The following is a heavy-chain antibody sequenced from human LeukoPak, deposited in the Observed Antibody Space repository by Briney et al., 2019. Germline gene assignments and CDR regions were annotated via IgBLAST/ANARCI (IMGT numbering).Heavy chain of an antibody. CDR3: AGGKMRWLQLVAFDI. V-gene: IGHV4-34*01. D-gene: IGHD5-24*01. Sequence: SETLSLTCAVYGGSFSGYYWSWIRQPPGKGLEWIGEINHSGSTNYNPSLKSRVTISVDTSKNQFSLRLSSVTAADTAVYYCAGGKMRWLQLVAFDIWGQGTMVTVSS. CDR2: INHSGST. CDR1: GGSFSGYY. J-gene: IGHJ3*02.